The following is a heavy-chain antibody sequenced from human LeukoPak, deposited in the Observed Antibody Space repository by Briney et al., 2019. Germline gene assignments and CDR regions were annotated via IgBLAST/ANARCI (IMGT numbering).Heavy chain of an antibody. D-gene: IGHD6-13*01. Sequence: SSETLSLTCAVYGGSFSGYYWSWIRQPPGKGLEWIGEINHSGSTNYNPSLKSRVTISVDTSKNQFSLKLSSVTAADTAVYYCANNRYSSSWYDYWGQGTLVTVSS. CDR1: GGSFSGYY. V-gene: IGHV4-34*01. CDR3: ANNRYSSSWYDY. CDR2: INHSGST. J-gene: IGHJ4*02.